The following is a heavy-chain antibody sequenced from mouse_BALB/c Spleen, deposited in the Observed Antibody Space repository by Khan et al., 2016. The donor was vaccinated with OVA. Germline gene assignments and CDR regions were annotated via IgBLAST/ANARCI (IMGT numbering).Heavy chain of an antibody. J-gene: IGHJ4*01. V-gene: IGHV3-2*02. D-gene: IGHD2-3*01. Sequence: EVQLQESGPGLVKPSQSLSLTCTVTGYSITSDYAWNWFRQFPGNKLEWMGYISYSGSTNYNPSLKSRISITRDPSKNQFFLLLNSVTTGDTATYYCARDGSRYNYAMDYWGQGTSVTVSS. CDR2: ISYSGST. CDR1: GYSITSDYA. CDR3: ARDGSRYNYAMDY.